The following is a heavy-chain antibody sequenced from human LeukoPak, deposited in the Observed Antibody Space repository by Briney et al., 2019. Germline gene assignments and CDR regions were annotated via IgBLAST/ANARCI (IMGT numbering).Heavy chain of an antibody. CDR1: GYSFTSYW. Sequence: GESLKISCKGSGYSFTSYWIGWVRQMPGKGLEWVGIIYPGDSDTRYSPSFQGQVTISADKSISTAYLQWSGLKASDTAMYYCARPSGSYLWYFDYWGQGTLVTVSS. CDR2: IYPGDSDT. V-gene: IGHV5-51*01. CDR3: ARPSGSYLWYFDY. D-gene: IGHD1-26*01. J-gene: IGHJ4*02.